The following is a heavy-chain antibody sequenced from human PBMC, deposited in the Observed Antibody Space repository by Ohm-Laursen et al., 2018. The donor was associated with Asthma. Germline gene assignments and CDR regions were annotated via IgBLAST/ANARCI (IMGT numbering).Heavy chain of an antibody. CDR3: ARVGDCSGGSCYYYYYGMDV. V-gene: IGHV1-69*13. CDR1: GGTFSSYA. Sequence: SVKVSCKASGGTFSSYAISWVRQAPGQGLEWMGGIIPIFGTANYAQKFQGRVTITADESTSTAYMELNSLRSEDTAVYYCARVGDCSGGSCYYYYYGMDVWGQGTTVTVSS. J-gene: IGHJ6*02. CDR2: IIPIFGTA. D-gene: IGHD2-15*01.